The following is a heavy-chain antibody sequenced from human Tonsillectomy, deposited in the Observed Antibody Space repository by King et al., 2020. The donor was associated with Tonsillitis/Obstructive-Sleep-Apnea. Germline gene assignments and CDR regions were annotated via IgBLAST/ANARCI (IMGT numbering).Heavy chain of an antibody. CDR3: ARGALLDY. Sequence: VQLVESGGSFVQPGGSLRLSCAASGFTYTSDSMNWVRQAPGKGPEWGSDISSTRGTIYYADSVKGRFTISRDNAKNSLYLQMNSLRDEDTAVYYCARGALLDYWGQGTLVTVSS. CDR1: GFTYTSDS. CDR2: ISSTRGTI. J-gene: IGHJ4*02. V-gene: IGHV3-48*02.